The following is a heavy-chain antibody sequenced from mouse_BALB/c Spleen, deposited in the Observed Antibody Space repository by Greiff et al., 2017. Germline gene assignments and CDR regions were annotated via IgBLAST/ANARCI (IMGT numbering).Heavy chain of an antibody. CDR3: ARYGAY. CDR1: GYSITSDYA. Sequence: EVKLMESGPGLVKPSQSLSLTCTVTGYSITSDYAWNWIRQFPGNKLEWMGYISYSGSTSYNPSLKSRISITRDTSKNQFFLQLNSVTTEDTATYYCARYGAYWGQGTLVTVSA. D-gene: IGHD1-1*02. V-gene: IGHV3-2*02. J-gene: IGHJ3*01. CDR2: ISYSGST.